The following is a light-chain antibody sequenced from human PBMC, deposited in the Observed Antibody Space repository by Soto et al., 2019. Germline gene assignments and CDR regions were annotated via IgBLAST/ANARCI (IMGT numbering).Light chain of an antibody. Sequence: DIVLTQSPATLSLSPGERATLSCRTSQSVSRDFAWYQQKPGQAPRLLIYDASNRATGIPARFSGRGSGTDFTLTINSLQPEDFAIYYCQHRHNFGPGTKVDFK. V-gene: IGKV3-11*01. CDR1: QSVSRD. CDR3: QHRHN. CDR2: DAS. J-gene: IGKJ3*01.